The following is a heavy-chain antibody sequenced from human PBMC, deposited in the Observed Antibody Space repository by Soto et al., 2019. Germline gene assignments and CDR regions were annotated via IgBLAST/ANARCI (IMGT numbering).Heavy chain of an antibody. CDR2: INAGNGNT. CDR1: GYTFTSYA. CDR3: ARAHGGCSSTSCYSSAFYI. Sequence: ASVKVSCKASGYTFTSYAMHWVRQAPGQRLEWMGWINAGNGNTKYSQKFQGRVTITRDTSASTAYMELSSLRSEDTAVYYCARAHGGCSSTSCYSSAFYIWGQGTMVTVSS. J-gene: IGHJ3*02. D-gene: IGHD2-2*01. V-gene: IGHV1-3*01.